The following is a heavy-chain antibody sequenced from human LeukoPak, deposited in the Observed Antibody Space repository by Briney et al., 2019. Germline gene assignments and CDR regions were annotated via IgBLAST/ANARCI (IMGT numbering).Heavy chain of an antibody. V-gene: IGHV3-21*01. CDR1: GFTVSSNY. Sequence: PGGSLRLSCAASGFTVSSNYMSWVRQAPGKVLEWVSSISSSSSYIYYADSVKGRFTISRDNAKNSLYLQMNSLRAEDTAVYYCARTGYSSSRSFDYWGQGTLVTVSS. J-gene: IGHJ4*02. CDR3: ARTGYSSSRSFDY. CDR2: ISSSSSYI. D-gene: IGHD6-13*01.